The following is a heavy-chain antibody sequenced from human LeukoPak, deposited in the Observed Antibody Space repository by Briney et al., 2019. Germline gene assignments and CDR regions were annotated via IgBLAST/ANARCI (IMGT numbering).Heavy chain of an antibody. CDR2: ISGSGGST. D-gene: IGHD6-6*01. Sequence: PGGSLRLSFAASGFPFSSYAMSWVRQAPGKGLEWVAAISGSGGSTYYADSVKGRFTISRDNSKNTLYVQMNSLRAEDTAGYYCAKGDPSSSLISYYGTDVWGQGTTVTVSS. CDR3: AKGDPSSSLISYYGTDV. CDR1: GFPFSSYA. V-gene: IGHV3-23*01. J-gene: IGHJ6*02.